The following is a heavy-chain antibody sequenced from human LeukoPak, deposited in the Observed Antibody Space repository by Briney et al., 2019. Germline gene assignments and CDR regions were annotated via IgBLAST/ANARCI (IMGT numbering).Heavy chain of an antibody. V-gene: IGHV4-39*07. CDR2: IFYSGST. J-gene: IGHJ6*03. D-gene: IGHD3-10*01. CDR1: GGSISSSSYY. Sequence: SETLSLTCTVSGGSISSSSYYWGWIRQPPGKGLEWIGSIFYSGSTYYNPSLKSRVTISVDTSKNQFSLKLSSVTAADTAVYYCARGRITHYYYYMDVWGKGTTVTVSS. CDR3: ARGRITHYYYYMDV.